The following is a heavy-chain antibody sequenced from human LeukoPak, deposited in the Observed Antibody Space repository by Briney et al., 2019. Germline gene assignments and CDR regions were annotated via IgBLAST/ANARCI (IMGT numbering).Heavy chain of an antibody. CDR2: IYHSGST. CDR1: VGSISSSNW. Sequence: PSGTLSLTCAVSVGSISSSNWWSWVRQPPGKGLEWIGEIYHSGSTNYNPSLKSRVTISVDKSKNQFSLKLSSVTAADTAVYYCARDKREPRYAFDIWGQGTMVTVSS. J-gene: IGHJ3*02. V-gene: IGHV4-4*02. CDR3: ARDKREPRYAFDI. D-gene: IGHD1-26*01.